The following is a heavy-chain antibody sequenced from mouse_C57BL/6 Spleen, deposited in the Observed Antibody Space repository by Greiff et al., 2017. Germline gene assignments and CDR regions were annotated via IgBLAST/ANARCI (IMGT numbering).Heavy chain of an antibody. J-gene: IGHJ2*01. D-gene: IGHD3-1*01. V-gene: IGHV1-55*01. CDR1: GYTFTSYW. CDR2: IYPGSGST. CDR3: ARWGVNSSGSHFDY. Sequence: QVQLQQPGAELVKPGASVKMSCKASGYTFTSYWITWVKQRPGQGLEWIGDIYPGSGSTNYNEKFKSKATLTVDTSSSTAYMQLSSLTSEDSAVYYCARWGVNSSGSHFDYWGQGTTLTVSS.